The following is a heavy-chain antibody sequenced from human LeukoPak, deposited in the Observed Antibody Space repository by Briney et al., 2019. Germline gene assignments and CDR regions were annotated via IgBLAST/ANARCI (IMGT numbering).Heavy chain of an antibody. J-gene: IGHJ4*02. V-gene: IGHV4-4*09. Sequence: SETLSLTCTVSGGSISNYYWSWIRQPPGKGLEWIGYIYTGENTVYSPSLKSRVTISVDTSKNQFSLKLSSVTAADTAVYYCARDLLIYCSSTSCYSDYWGQGTLVTVSS. CDR1: GGSISNYY. CDR3: ARDLLIYCSSTSCYSDY. CDR2: IYTGENT. D-gene: IGHD2-2*01.